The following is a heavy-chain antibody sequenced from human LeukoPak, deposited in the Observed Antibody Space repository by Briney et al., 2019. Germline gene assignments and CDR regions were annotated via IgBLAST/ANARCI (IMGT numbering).Heavy chain of an antibody. V-gene: IGHV3-66*01. D-gene: IGHD3-10*01. CDR2: IYSGGST. CDR1: GLTVSSNY. J-gene: IGHJ5*02. Sequence: GGSLRLSCAASGLTVSSNYMNWVRQAPGKGLEWVSVIYSGGSTYYADSVKGRFTISRDNSKNTLYLQMNSLRAEDTAVYYCARGAYGSGSYGDNWFDPWGQGTLVTVSS. CDR3: ARGAYGSGSYGDNWFDP.